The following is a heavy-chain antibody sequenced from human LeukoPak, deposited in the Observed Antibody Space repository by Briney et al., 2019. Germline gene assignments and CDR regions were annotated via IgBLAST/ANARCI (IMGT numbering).Heavy chain of an antibody. J-gene: IGHJ4*02. CDR1: VGFLSSGGYY. CDR2: ISYSGTT. V-gene: IGHV4-31*03. D-gene: IGHD3-22*01. CDR3: ARAASGYYLFVY. Sequence: PSETLSLTCTFSVGFLSSGGYYWSWIRQHPGKGLEWIGYISYSGTTYYNPSLKSRVTISIDTSKSQFSLKLSSVTVADTAVYYCARAASGYYLFVYRGQGTLVTVSS.